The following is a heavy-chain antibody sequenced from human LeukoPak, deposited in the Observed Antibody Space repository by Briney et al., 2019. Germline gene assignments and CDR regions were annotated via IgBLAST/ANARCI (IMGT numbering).Heavy chain of an antibody. V-gene: IGHV4-59*12. CDR2: VYYTGSG. Sequence: SETLSLTCTVSGGSISGYYWSWIRQPPGKGLEWIGYVYYTGSGNYNPSLKSRVTISVDTSKNQFSLKLSSVTAADTAVYYCARGSSGSFPYFDYWGQGTLVTVSS. CDR3: ARGSSGSFPYFDY. CDR1: GGSISGYY. J-gene: IGHJ4*02. D-gene: IGHD1-26*01.